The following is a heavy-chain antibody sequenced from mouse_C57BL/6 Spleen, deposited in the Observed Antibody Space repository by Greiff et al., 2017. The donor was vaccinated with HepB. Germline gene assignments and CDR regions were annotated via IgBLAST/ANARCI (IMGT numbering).Heavy chain of an antibody. CDR3: ARRGLDYDYGGEGYYAMDY. D-gene: IGHD2-4*01. Sequence: VQLQQSGPELVKPGASVKISCKASGYSFTDYNMNWVKQSNGKSLGWIGVINPNYGTTSYNQKFKGKATLTVDQSSSTAYMQLNSLTSEDSAVYYCARRGLDYDYGGEGYYAMDYWGQGTSVTVSS. CDR1: GYSFTDYN. V-gene: IGHV1-39*01. CDR2: INPNYGTT. J-gene: IGHJ4*01.